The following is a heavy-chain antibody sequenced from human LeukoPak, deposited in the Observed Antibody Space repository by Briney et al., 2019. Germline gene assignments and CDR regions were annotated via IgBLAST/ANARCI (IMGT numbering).Heavy chain of an antibody. CDR3: AKAQWEVGATLAAAPDY. CDR2: IWYDGSNQ. V-gene: IGHV3-33*06. Sequence: GGSLRLSCAASGFTFSSYGMHWVRQAPGKGLEWVAVIWYDGSNQYYADSVKGRFTISRDNSKNTLYLQMNSLRAEDTAVYYCAKAQWEVGATLAAAPDYWGQGTLVTVSS. D-gene: IGHD1-26*01. CDR1: GFTFSSYG. J-gene: IGHJ4*02.